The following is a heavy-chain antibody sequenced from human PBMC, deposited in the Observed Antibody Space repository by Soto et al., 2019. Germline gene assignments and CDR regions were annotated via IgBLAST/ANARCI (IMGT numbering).Heavy chain of an antibody. CDR3: ARVRSGDSSGYYLYYFDY. J-gene: IGHJ4*02. CDR2: IYYSGST. CDR1: GGSISSGDYY. V-gene: IGHV4-30-4*01. D-gene: IGHD3-22*01. Sequence: SETLSLTCTVSGGSISSGDYYWSWIRQPPGKGLEWIGYIYYSGSTYYNPSLKSRVTISVDTSKNQFSLKLSSVTAADTAVYYCARVRSGDSSGYYLYYFDYWGQGTLVTVSS.